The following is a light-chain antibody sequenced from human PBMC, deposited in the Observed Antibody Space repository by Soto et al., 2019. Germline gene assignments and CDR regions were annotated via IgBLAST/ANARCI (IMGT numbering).Light chain of an antibody. Sequence: DIQMTQSPSSLSASVGDRVTITCRASQSISSYLNWYQHKPGEAPKLLIYTASTLQSGVPSRFSGSGSGTDFTLTISSLQPEDFATYYCQQLNTYPITFGQGTRLEIK. CDR3: QQLNTYPIT. CDR2: TAS. V-gene: IGKV1-9*01. J-gene: IGKJ5*01. CDR1: QSISSY.